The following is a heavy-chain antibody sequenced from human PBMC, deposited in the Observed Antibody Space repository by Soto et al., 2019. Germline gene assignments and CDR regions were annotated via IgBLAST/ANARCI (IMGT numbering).Heavy chain of an antibody. Sequence: SETLSLTCAVSGGSISSGGYSWSWIRQPPGKGLEWIGYIYHSGSTYYNPSLKSRVTISVDRSKNQFSLKLSSVTAADTAVYYCARSVSGHGPDIDYRGQGTLVTVSS. V-gene: IGHV4-30-2*01. J-gene: IGHJ4*01. CDR3: ARSVSGHGPDIDY. CDR1: GGSISSGGYS. D-gene: IGHD3-10*01. CDR2: IYHSGST.